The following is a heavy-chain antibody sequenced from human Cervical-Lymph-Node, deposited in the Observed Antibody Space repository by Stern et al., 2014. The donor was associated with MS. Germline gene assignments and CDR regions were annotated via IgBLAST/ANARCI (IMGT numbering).Heavy chain of an antibody. CDR2: ISAYNGNT. V-gene: IGHV1-18*01. D-gene: IGHD2-15*01. CDR3: ARGLLGSENAFDI. CDR1: GSTFTRYG. Sequence: VQLGDSGADAKKPWASAKVSCKASGSTFTRYGISWLREAPGQGLEWMGWISAYNGNTNYAQKLQGRVTMTTDTSTSTAYMELRSLRSDDTAVYYCARGLLGSENAFDIWGQGTMVTVSS. J-gene: IGHJ3*02.